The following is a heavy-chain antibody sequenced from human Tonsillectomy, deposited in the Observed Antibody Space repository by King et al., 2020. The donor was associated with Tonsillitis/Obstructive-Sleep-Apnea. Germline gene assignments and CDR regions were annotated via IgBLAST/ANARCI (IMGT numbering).Heavy chain of an antibody. D-gene: IGHD3-3*01. CDR1: GYTFSNDW. CDR2: INSKTDGGTT. J-gene: IGHJ3*02. V-gene: IGHV3-15*01. CDR3: TTVQDILRIMKWLTYNSFDI. Sequence: EQLVQSGGGLVKPGGSLRLSCTASGYTFSNDWMSWVRQAPGKGLEWVGSINSKTDGGTTDYDAPVKGRFTISRDDSKNTLYLQMNRLKTEDTAVYYCTTVQDILRIMKWLTYNSFDIWGKGTMVTVSS.